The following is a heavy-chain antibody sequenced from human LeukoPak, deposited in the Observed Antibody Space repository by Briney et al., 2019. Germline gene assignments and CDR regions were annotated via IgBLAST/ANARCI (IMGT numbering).Heavy chain of an antibody. CDR1: GYTFTGYY. CDR2: INPNSGGT. Sequence: ASVKVSCKASGYTFTGYYMHWVRQAPGQGLEWMGWINPNSGGTNYAQKFQGRVTMTRDTSIGTAYMELSRLRSDDTAVYYCARRGFSGSYLGDAFDIWGQGTMVTVSS. J-gene: IGHJ3*02. V-gene: IGHV1-2*02. CDR3: ARRGFSGSYLGDAFDI. D-gene: IGHD1-26*01.